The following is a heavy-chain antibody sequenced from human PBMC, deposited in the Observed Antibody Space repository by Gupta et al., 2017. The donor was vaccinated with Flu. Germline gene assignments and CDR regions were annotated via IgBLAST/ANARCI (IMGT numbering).Heavy chain of an antibody. Sequence: QVQLQQWGAGLLKPSETLSLTCAVYGGSFSGYYWSWIRQPPGKGLEWIGEINHSGSTNYNPSLKSRVTISVDTSKNQFSLKLSSVTAADTAVYYCARGRRRDGYNYIDYWGQGTLVTVSS. J-gene: IGHJ4*02. CDR2: INHSGST. CDR3: ARGRRRDGYNYIDY. CDR1: GGSFSGYY. V-gene: IGHV4-34*01. D-gene: IGHD5-24*01.